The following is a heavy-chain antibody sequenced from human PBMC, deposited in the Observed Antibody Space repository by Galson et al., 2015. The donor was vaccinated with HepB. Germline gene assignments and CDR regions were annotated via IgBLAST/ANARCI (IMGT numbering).Heavy chain of an antibody. V-gene: IGHV1-18*01. D-gene: IGHD3-16*02. Sequence: SVKVSCKASGYTFISYGTSWVRQAPGQGLEWMGWISTYNGNTNYAQKVQGRVTMITDTSTSTAYMELRSLRFDDTAVFYCVRGGRLGELSSFDYWGQGTLVTVSS. CDR3: VRGGRLGELSSFDY. J-gene: IGHJ4*02. CDR2: ISTYNGNT. CDR1: GYTFISYG.